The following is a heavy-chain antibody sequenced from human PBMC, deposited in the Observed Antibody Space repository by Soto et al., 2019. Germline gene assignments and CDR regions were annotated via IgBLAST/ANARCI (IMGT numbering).Heavy chain of an antibody. CDR2: IYYDGGT. CDR1: GDSITSSGHY. Sequence: QLQLQESGPGLVKPSETLSLTCTVSGDSITSSGHYWGWIRQSPGKGLENIANIYYDGGTYYNPSLKSRVAISLDTSKNQFSLSLNSVTAADTAVYYCARSSIEPRVFMYPFDSWGQGTLVTVSS. D-gene: IGHD6-6*01. CDR3: ARSSIEPRVFMYPFDS. J-gene: IGHJ4*02. V-gene: IGHV4-39*01.